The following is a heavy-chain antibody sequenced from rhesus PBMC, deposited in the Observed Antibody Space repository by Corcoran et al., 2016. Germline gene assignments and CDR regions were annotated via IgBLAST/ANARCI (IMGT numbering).Heavy chain of an antibody. V-gene: IGHV1-111*02. CDR2: VDPEDGEA. J-gene: IGHJ4*01. Sequence: EVQLVQSGAEVKKPGASVKISCKASGYTFTDYYLHWVGQAPGKGLEWLGRVDPEDGEARHAQKFQDRVTITADTSTDTAYMELSSLRSEDTAVYYCATSLTGDRYFDYWGQGVLVTVSS. CDR1: GYTFTDYY. CDR3: ATSLTGDRYFDY. D-gene: IGHD7-45*01.